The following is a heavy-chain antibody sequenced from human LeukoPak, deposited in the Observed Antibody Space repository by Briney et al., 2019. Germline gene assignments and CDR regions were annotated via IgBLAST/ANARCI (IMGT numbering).Heavy chain of an antibody. J-gene: IGHJ4*02. CDR1: GFTFSSYA. V-gene: IGHV3-23*01. Sequence: GGSQRLSCAASGFTFSSYAMSWVRQAPGKGLEWVSAISGSGGSTYYADSVEGRFTISRDNSKNTLYLQMNSLRAEDTAVYYCAKDSVYYDFWSGYLVPYFDYWGQGTLVTVSS. CDR2: ISGSGGST. CDR3: AKDSVYYDFWSGYLVPYFDY. D-gene: IGHD3-3*01.